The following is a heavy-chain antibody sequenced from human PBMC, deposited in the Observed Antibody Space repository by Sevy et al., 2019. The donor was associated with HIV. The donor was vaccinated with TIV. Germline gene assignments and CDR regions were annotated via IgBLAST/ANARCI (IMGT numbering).Heavy chain of an antibody. V-gene: IGHV3-30*03. D-gene: IGHD5-18*01. CDR2: ISYDGSNK. J-gene: IGHJ4*02. CDR1: GFTFSSYG. Sequence: GGSLRLSCAASGFTFSSYGMHWVRQAPGKGLEWVAVISYDGSNKYYADSVKGRFTISRDNSKNTLYLQMNSLRAEDTAVYYCATSDTAIAPPDYWGQGTLVTVSS. CDR3: ATSDTAIAPPDY.